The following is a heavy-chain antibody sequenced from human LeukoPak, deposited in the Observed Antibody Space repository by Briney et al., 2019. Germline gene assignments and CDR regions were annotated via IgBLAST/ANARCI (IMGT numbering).Heavy chain of an antibody. CDR1: GFIFPDYG. J-gene: IGHJ3*01. Sequence: GGPLRLSCAASGFIFPDYGIQWVRQAPGKGLEWVTSIWHDGTHKSYADSVKGRFTVARDNSKNTVYLQMNGLKGEDTAVYYCAKSIAIVGSEAFDFWSQGTMVTVSS. D-gene: IGHD3-3*01. CDR2: IWHDGTHK. V-gene: IGHV3-30*02. CDR3: AKSIAIVGSEAFDF.